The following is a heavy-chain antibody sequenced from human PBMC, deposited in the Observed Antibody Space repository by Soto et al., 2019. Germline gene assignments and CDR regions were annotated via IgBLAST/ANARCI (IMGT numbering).Heavy chain of an antibody. V-gene: IGHV2-26*01. Sequence: ESGPTLVNPTETLTLTCTVSGFSLSNPRMGVSWIRQPPGKALEWLAHIFSNDEKSYSTSLKSRLTISRDTSKSQVVLTMTNMDPVDTATYYCARIQRISMIVVSKPYFDYWGQGALVTVSS. CDR3: ARIQRISMIVVSKPYFDY. D-gene: IGHD3-22*01. CDR2: IFSNDEK. CDR1: GFSLSNPRMG. J-gene: IGHJ4*02.